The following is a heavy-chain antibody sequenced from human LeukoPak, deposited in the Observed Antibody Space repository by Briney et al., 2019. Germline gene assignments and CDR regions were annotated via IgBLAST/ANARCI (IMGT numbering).Heavy chain of an antibody. CDR2: IKQDGSEK. V-gene: IGHV3-7*01. Sequence: GGSLRLSCAASGFTFSSYWMSWVRQAPGKGLEWVANIKQDGSEKYYVDSVKGRFTISRDNAKNSLYLQMNSLRAEDTAVYYCAREGTYYDFWSGYSPTEYGMDVWGQGTTVTVSS. CDR3: AREGTYYDFWSGYSPTEYGMDV. J-gene: IGHJ6*02. CDR1: GFTFSSYW. D-gene: IGHD3-3*01.